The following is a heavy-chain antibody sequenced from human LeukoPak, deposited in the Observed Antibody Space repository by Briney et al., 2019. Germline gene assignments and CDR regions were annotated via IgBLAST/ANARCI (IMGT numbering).Heavy chain of an antibody. CDR1: GGSISSYY. V-gene: IGHV4-59*01. D-gene: IGHD5-18*01. Sequence: PSETLSLTCTVSGGSISSYYWSWIRQPPGKGLKWIGYIYYSGSTNYNPSLKCLFTISVDTSKNQFSLKLSSVTAADTAVYYCARGDTAMATPYFDYWGQGTLVTVSS. J-gene: IGHJ4*02. CDR2: IYYSGST. CDR3: ARGDTAMATPYFDY.